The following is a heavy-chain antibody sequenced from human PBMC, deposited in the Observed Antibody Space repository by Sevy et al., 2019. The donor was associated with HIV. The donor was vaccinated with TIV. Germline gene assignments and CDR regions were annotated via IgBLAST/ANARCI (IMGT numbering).Heavy chain of an antibody. CDR1: RFTVSSNY. CDR3: AKDDRIAVAGLIAFDI. V-gene: IGHV3-23*01. D-gene: IGHD6-19*01. J-gene: IGHJ3*02. CDR2: ISGSGGST. Sequence: GGSLRLSCAASRFTVSSNYMSWVRQAPGKGLEWVSAISGSGGSTYYADSVKGRFTISRDNSKNTLYLQMNSLRAEDTAVYYCAKDDRIAVAGLIAFDIWGQGTMVTVSS.